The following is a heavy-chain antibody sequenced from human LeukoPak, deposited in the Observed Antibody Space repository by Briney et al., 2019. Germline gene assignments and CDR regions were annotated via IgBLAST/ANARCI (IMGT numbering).Heavy chain of an antibody. CDR2: MNPNSDNT. Sequence: ASVKVSCKASGYTFTSYDINWVRQATGQGLEWMGWMNPNSDNTGYAQKFQGRVTITRNTSISTAYMELSSLRSEDTAVYYCARAPGRARYYYYYMDVWGKGTTVTVSS. V-gene: IGHV1-8*03. CDR1: GYTFTSYD. J-gene: IGHJ6*03. CDR3: ARAPGRARYYYYYMDV. D-gene: IGHD4/OR15-4a*01.